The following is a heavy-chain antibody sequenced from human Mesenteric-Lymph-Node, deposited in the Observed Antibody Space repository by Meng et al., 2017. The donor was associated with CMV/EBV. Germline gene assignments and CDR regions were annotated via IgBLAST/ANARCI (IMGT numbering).Heavy chain of an antibody. CDR1: GYTFTNYG. CDR3: ARTPHRITIFGVVRGPFDY. J-gene: IGHJ4*02. V-gene: IGHV1-18*01. CDR2: ISAHNGNT. Sequence: ASVKVSCKASGYTFTNYGISWVRQAPGQGLEWMGWISAHNGNTDYAQKVRGRVTMTTDTSTTTVYMELRSLRSDDTAVYYCARTPHRITIFGVVRGPFDYWGQGTLVTVSS. D-gene: IGHD3-3*01.